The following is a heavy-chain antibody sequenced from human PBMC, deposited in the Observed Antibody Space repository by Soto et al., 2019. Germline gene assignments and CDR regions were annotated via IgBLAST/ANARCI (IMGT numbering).Heavy chain of an antibody. Sequence: QEQLVQSGAEVKKPGASLKVSCKASGYTFTDYYIHWVRQAPGQGLEWVGWINPDSGGTNLAQRFQGRVTMTSDTSINTAYMELSSLKYDDTAVYYCARVEAPFGESLHWGQGTPVTVSA. D-gene: IGHD3-10*01. CDR1: GYTFTDYY. CDR2: INPDSGGT. J-gene: IGHJ4*02. CDR3: ARVEAPFGESLH. V-gene: IGHV1-2*02.